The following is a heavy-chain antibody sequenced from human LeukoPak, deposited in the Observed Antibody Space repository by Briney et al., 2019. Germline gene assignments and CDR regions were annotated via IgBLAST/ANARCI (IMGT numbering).Heavy chain of an antibody. D-gene: IGHD3-9*01. V-gene: IGHV3-9*01. CDR2: ISWSSGSI. J-gene: IGHJ6*02. CDR1: GFTFSSYG. Sequence: GRSLRLSCAASGFTFSSYGMHWVRQAPGKGLEWVSGISWSSGSIGYADSVKGRFTISRDNAKNSLYLQMNSLRAEDTALYYCARAKYYDILTGSHYGMDVWGQGTTVTVSS. CDR3: ARAKYYDILTGSHYGMDV.